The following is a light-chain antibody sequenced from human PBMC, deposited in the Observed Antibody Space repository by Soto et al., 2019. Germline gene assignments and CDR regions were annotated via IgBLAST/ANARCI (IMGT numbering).Light chain of an antibody. J-gene: IGLJ2*01. CDR1: SSDVGAYNF. Sequence: QSALTQPPSASGSPGQSVTISCTGTSSDVGAYNFVSWYQQYPGKAPKLMIYGVTKRPSGVPDRFSGSKSGNTASLTVSGLKADDEADYYCSSYAGSDNLLFGGGTKVTVL. CDR2: GVT. CDR3: SSYAGSDNLL. V-gene: IGLV2-8*01.